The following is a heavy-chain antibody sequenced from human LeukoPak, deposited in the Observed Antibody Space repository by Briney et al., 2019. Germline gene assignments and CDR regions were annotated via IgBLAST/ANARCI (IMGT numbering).Heavy chain of an antibody. V-gene: IGHV3-23*01. CDR3: AKDTLSGSLFNWFDP. CDR1: GFTFSSYA. J-gene: IGHJ5*02. Sequence: GGSLRLSCAASGFTFSSYAMSWVRQAPGKGLEWVSAISGSGGSTYYADSVKGRFTISRDNSKNTLYPQMNSLRAEDTAVYYCAKDTLSGSLFNWFDPWGQGTLVTVSS. D-gene: IGHD5-12*01. CDR2: ISGSGGST.